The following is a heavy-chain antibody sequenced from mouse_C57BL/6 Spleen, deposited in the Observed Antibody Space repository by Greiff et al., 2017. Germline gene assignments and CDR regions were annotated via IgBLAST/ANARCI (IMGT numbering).Heavy chain of an antibody. D-gene: IGHD1-1*01. J-gene: IGHJ1*03. Sequence: QVQLQQSGAELVKPGASVKISCKASGYAFSSYWMNWVKQRPGKGLEWIGQIYPGDGDTNYNGKFKGKATLTADKSSSTAYMQLSSLTSEDSAVYFCVRGDYGSRRYWYFDVWGTAATVTASS. V-gene: IGHV1-80*01. CDR2: IYPGDGDT. CDR3: VRGDYGSRRYWYFDV. CDR1: GYAFSSYW.